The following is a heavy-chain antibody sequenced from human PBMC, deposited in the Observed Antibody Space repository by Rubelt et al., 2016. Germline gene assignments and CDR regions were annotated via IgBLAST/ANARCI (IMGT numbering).Heavy chain of an antibody. CDR3: VKDNMGSTIY. CDR2: IRDRGDST. D-gene: IGHD3-9*01. J-gene: IGHJ4*02. V-gene: IGHV3-23*01. Sequence: QAPGKGLEWVSGIRDRGDSTYYADSVKGRFTISRDNSKNTLYLQMNSLRAEDTAVYYCVKDNMGSTIYWGQGTLVTVSS.